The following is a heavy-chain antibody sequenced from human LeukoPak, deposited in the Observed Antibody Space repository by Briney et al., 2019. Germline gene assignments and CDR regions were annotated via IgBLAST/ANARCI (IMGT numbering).Heavy chain of an antibody. CDR1: GGSISSYY. CDR3: ARERVEDIVVVHYFDY. D-gene: IGHD2-15*01. J-gene: IGHJ4*02. Sequence: SETLSLTCTVSGGSISSYYWSWIRQPPGKGLEWIGYIYYSGSTYYNPSLKSRVTISVDTSKNQFSLKLSSVTAADTAVYYCARERVEDIVVVHYFDYWGQGTLVTVSS. V-gene: IGHV4-59*12. CDR2: IYYSGST.